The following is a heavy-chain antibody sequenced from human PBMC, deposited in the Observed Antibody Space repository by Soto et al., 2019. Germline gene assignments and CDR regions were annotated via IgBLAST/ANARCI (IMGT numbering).Heavy chain of an antibody. CDR3: TRRHCSGGGCYSAFDF. V-gene: IGHV3-73*01. D-gene: IGHD2-15*01. Sequence: GGSLRLSCAASGFTLSGFDVHWVRQAAGEGLEWVARIKTKVESYATEYAASVKGRFSISRDDSKNTAYLEMNSLKTEDTAVFYCTRRHCSGGGCYSAFDFGGQGSLVTVSS. J-gene: IGHJ4*02. CDR1: GFTLSGFD. CDR2: IKTKVESYAT.